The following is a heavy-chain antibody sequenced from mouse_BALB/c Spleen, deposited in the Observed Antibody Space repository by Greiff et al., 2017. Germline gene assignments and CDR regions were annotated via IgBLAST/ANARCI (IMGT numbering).Heavy chain of an antibody. J-gene: IGHJ3*01. CDR1: GDSITSGY. Sequence: VQLKESGPSLVKPSQTLSLTCSVTGDSITSGYWNWIRKFPGNKLEYMGYISYSGSTYYNPSLKSRISITRDTSKNQYYLQLNSVTTEDTATYYCARNYGSSYGTWFAYWGQGTLVTVSA. CDR3: ARNYGSSYGTWFAY. CDR2: ISYSGST. D-gene: IGHD1-1*01. V-gene: IGHV3-8*02.